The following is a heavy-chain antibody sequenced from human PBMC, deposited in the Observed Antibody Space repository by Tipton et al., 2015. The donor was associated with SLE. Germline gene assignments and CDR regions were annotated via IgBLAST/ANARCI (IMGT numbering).Heavy chain of an antibody. CDR2: TYYRSKWYN. V-gene: IGHV6-1*01. J-gene: IGHJ6*03. CDR3: ARGPPYNWNFYYYMDV. CDR1: GDSVSSNSAA. D-gene: IGHD1-20*01. Sequence: LRLSCAISGDSVSSNSAAWNWIRQSPSRGLEWLGRTYYRSKWYNDYAVSVKSRITINPDTTKNQFSLQLNSVTPEDTAVYYCARGPPYNWNFYYYMDVWGKGTTVTVSS.